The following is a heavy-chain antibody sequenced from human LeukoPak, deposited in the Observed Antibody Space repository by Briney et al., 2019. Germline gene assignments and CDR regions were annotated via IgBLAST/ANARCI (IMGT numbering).Heavy chain of an antibody. Sequence: ASVKVSCKVSGYTLTELSMHWVRQAPGKGLEWMGGFDPEDGETIYAQKFQGRVTMTEDTSTDTAYMELSSLRFEDTAVYYCATGGSSWYTWFDPWGQGTLVTVSS. D-gene: IGHD6-13*01. CDR1: GYTLTELS. CDR3: ATGGSSWYTWFDP. CDR2: FDPEDGET. V-gene: IGHV1-24*01. J-gene: IGHJ5*02.